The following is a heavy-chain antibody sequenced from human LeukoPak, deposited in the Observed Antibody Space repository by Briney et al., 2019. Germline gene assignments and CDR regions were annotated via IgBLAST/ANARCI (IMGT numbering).Heavy chain of an antibody. D-gene: IGHD3-10*01. J-gene: IGHJ4*02. Sequence: EASVKVSCKASGYTFSDYYMHWVRQAPEQGLEWMGWINPNNGGTNYAQKFQGRVSMTRDTSISTVYMEVRRLRSDDTAVYYCARDNYGSGSYYKYWGQGTLVTVSS. CDR1: GYTFSDYY. V-gene: IGHV1-2*02. CDR2: INPNNGGT. CDR3: ARDNYGSGSYYKY.